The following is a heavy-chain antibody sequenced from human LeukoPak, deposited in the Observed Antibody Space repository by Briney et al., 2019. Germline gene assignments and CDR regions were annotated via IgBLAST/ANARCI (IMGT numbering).Heavy chain of an antibody. J-gene: IGHJ4*02. V-gene: IGHV3-23*01. CDR3: AKDVGGATPYDY. D-gene: IGHD1-26*01. CDR1: GFTFSSYA. Sequence: SGGSLRLSCAASGFTFSSYAMSWVRQATGKGLEWVSAISGSGGSTYYADSVKGRFTISRDNSKNTLYLQMNSLRAEDTAVYCCAKDVGGATPYDYWGQGTLVTVSS. CDR2: ISGSGGST.